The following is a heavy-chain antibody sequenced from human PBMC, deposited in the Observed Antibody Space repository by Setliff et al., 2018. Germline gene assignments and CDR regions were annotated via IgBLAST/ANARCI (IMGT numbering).Heavy chain of an antibody. V-gene: IGHV4-39*07. Sequence: SETLSLTCTVSGGSISSSSYYWGWIRQPPGKGLEWIGSIYYSGSTYYNPSLKSRVTISVDASKNQFSLKLSSVTAADTAVYYCARETTAWGYVDTAMVTFIDQWGQGTLVTVSS. J-gene: IGHJ4*02. CDR2: IYYSGST. D-gene: IGHD5-18*01. CDR3: ARETTAWGYVDTAMVTFIDQ. CDR1: GGSISSSSYY.